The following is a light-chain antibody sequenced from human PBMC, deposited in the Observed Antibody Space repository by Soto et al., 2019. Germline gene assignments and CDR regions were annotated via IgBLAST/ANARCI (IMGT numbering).Light chain of an antibody. CDR2: WAS. Sequence: DIVMTQSPDSLAVSLGERATINCKSSPSVLYSSNNKNYLAWYQQKPGQPPKLLIYWASIRESGVPDRFSGSGSGTDFTLTISSLQAEDVAVYYCQQYYATPPTFGQGTKVEIK. J-gene: IGKJ1*01. CDR3: QQYYATPPT. CDR1: PSVLYSSNNKNY. V-gene: IGKV4-1*01.